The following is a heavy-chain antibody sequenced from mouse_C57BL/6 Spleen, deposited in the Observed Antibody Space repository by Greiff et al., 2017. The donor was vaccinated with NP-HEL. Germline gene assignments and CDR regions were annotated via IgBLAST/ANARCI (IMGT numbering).Heavy chain of an antibody. D-gene: IGHD3-2*02. CDR2: IHPNSGST. CDR1: GYTFTSYW. V-gene: IGHV1-64*01. CDR3: AKTAQASFYYFDD. J-gene: IGHJ2*01. Sequence: VQLQQPGAELVKPGASVTLSCKASGYTFTSYWMHWVKQRPGQGLEWIGMIHPNSGSTNYNEKFKSKATLTVDKSSSTAYMQLSSLTSEDSAVYYCAKTAQASFYYFDDWGKGTTLTVAS.